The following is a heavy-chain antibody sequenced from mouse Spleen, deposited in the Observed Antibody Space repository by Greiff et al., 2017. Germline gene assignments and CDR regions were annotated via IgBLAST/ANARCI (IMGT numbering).Heavy chain of an antibody. CDR3: ASGGNYVDY. CDR1: GYSFTSYW. Sequence: VQGVESGPQLVRPGASVKISCKASGYSFTSYWMHWVKQRPGQGLEWIGMIDPSDSETRLNQKFKDKATLTVDKSSSTAYMQLSSPTSEDSAVYYCASGGNYVDYWGQGTTLTVSS. CDR2: IDPSDSET. J-gene: IGHJ2*01. D-gene: IGHD2-14*01. V-gene: IGHV1S126*01.